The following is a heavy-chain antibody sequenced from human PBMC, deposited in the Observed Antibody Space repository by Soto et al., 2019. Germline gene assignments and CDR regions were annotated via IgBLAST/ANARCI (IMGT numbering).Heavy chain of an antibody. D-gene: IGHD1-26*01. Sequence: SETLSLTCTVSGGSISSSSYFWGWIRQPPGKGLEWIGSIYYSGSTYYNPSLKSRVTISVDTSKNQFSLKLTSVTAADTAVYYCARRYSGSPGHNWFDPWGQGTLVTVS. V-gene: IGHV4-39*01. CDR2: IYYSGST. CDR1: GGSISSSSYF. J-gene: IGHJ5*02. CDR3: ARRYSGSPGHNWFDP.